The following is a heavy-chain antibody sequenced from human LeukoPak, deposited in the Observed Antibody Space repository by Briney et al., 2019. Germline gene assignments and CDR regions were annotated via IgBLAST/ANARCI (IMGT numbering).Heavy chain of an antibody. CDR2: INNEAST. J-gene: IGHJ5*02. CDR3: ANGSGVFDP. D-gene: IGHD3-10*01. V-gene: IGHV3-66*01. CDR1: GLSVSGNH. Sequence: GGSLRLSCAAPGLSVSGNHMSWVRQAPGKGLEWVSLINNEASTDYADSVKGRFSISRDYSKNTLYLQMNSLKAEDTAVYYCANGSGVFDPWGQGTLVTVSS.